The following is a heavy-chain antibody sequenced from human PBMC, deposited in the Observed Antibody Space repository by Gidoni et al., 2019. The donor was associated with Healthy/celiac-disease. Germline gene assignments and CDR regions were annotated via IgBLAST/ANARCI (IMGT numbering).Heavy chain of an antibody. CDR3: ARAAAAGHYGMDV. CDR1: GCSISSSSYY. Sequence: QLQLQASGPRLVKPSETPSLTCTVPGCSISSSSYYWDWIRQPPGKGLEWIGSIYYSGSTYYNPSLKRRVTISGDTSKNQCSLKLSSVTAADTAVYYCARAAAAGHYGMDVWGQGTTVTVS. D-gene: IGHD6-13*01. J-gene: IGHJ6*02. CDR2: IYYSGST. V-gene: IGHV4-39*01.